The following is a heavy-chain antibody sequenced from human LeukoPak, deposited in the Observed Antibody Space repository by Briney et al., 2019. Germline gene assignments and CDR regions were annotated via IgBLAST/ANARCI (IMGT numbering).Heavy chain of an antibody. CDR1: GGTFSSYS. CDR2: IIPIFGTA. CDR3: ATPGDYGSGSYLSAFDI. Sequence: SVKVSCKASGGTFSSYSISWVRQAPGQGLEWMGGIIPIFGTANYAQKFQGRVTITTDESTSTAYMELSSLRSEDTAVYYCATPGDYGSGSYLSAFDIWGQGTMVTVSS. J-gene: IGHJ3*02. D-gene: IGHD3-10*01. V-gene: IGHV1-69*05.